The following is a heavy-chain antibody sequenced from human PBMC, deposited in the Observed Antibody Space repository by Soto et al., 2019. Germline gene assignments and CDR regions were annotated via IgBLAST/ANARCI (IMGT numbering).Heavy chain of an antibody. D-gene: IGHD2-15*01. J-gene: IGHJ6*02. V-gene: IGHV1-69*13. CDR3: ARGYCSGGNCYSGMDV. Sequence: GASVKVSCKASGGTFSTHAIIWVRQAPGHGLEWMGGIIPISGTTYYTQKFQGRVTITADQPTSTALMELSSLKSGDTAVFWCARGYCSGGNCYSGMDVWGQGTMVTVSS. CDR2: IIPISGTT. CDR1: GGTFSTHA.